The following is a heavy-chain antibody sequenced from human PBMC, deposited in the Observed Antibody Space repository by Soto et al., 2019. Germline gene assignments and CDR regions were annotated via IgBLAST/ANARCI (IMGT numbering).Heavy chain of an antibody. J-gene: IGHJ6*02. CDR3: ARSYYYDSSGYYLNYYYGMDV. D-gene: IGHD3-22*01. V-gene: IGHV3-30-3*01. CDR2: ISYDGSNK. Sequence: GGSLRLSCAASGFTFSSYAMHWVRQAPGKGLEWVAVISYDGSNKYYADSVKGRFTISRDNSKDTLYLQMNSLRAEDTAVYYCARSYYYDSSGYYLNYYYGMDVWGQGTTVTVSS. CDR1: GFTFSSYA.